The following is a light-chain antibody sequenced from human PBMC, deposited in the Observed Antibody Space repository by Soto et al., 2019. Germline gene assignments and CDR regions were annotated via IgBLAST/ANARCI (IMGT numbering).Light chain of an antibody. J-gene: IGKJ1*01. CDR2: GAS. Sequence: DIPMTQSPSSLSASVGDRVTITCRAGQTISRYLNWYQQKPGKAPKVLMYGASSLQSGVPSRFSGSGSGTDFTLTISSLQPDDSATYYCQQSYSAPWTFGQGTKVEIK. CDR1: QTISRY. CDR3: QQSYSAPWT. V-gene: IGKV1-39*01.